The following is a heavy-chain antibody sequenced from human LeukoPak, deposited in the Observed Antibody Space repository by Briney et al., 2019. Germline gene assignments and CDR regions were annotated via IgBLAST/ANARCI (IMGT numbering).Heavy chain of an antibody. Sequence: SETLSLTCAVSGGSISGSTYSWSWIRQPPGKGLERIGYIYHSGSTYYNPSLKSRVTISVDTSKNQFSLKLSSVTAADTAVYYCARRLVRGACFDYWGQGTLVTVSS. CDR3: ARRLVRGACFDY. J-gene: IGHJ4*02. CDR1: GGSISGSTYS. CDR2: IYHSGST. D-gene: IGHD3-10*02. V-gene: IGHV4-30-2*01.